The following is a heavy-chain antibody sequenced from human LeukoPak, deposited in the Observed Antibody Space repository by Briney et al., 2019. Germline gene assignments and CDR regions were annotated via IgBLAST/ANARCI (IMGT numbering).Heavy chain of an antibody. CDR1: GDSISSGDYY. Sequence: PSQTLSLTCTVSGDSISSGDYYWSWIRQPAGKGLEWIGRIYTSGSTNYNPSLKSRVTISVDTSKNQFSLKLSSVTAADTAVYYCARSRIAAAGTSNWFDPWGQGTLVTVSS. J-gene: IGHJ5*02. CDR2: IYTSGST. CDR3: ARSRIAAAGTSNWFDP. D-gene: IGHD6-13*01. V-gene: IGHV4-61*02.